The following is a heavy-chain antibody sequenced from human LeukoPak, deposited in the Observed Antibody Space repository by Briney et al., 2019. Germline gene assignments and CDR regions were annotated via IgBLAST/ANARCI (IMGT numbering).Heavy chain of an antibody. D-gene: IGHD4/OR15-4a*01. J-gene: IGHJ4*02. CDR3: RANLRDFDY. V-gene: IGHV1-69*13. CDR1: GGTFSSYA. CDR2: IIPIFGTA. Sequence: ASVKVSCKASGGTFSSYAISWVRHAPGQGLEWMGGIIPIFGTANYAQKFQGRVTITADESTSTAYMELSSLRSEDTAVYYCRANLRDFDYWGQGTLVTVSS.